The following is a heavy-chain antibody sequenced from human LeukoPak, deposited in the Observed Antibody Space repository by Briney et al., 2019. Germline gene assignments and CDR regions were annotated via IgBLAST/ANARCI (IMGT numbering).Heavy chain of an antibody. J-gene: IGHJ4*02. V-gene: IGHV3-21*01. CDR2: ISSSSSYI. Sequence: PGGSLRLSCAASGFTFSSYSMNWVRQAPGKGLGWVSSISSSSSYIYYADSVKGRFTISRDNAKNSLYLQMNSLRAEDTAVYYCAREYYYDSSGTNFDYWGQGTLVTVSS. D-gene: IGHD3-22*01. CDR1: GFTFSSYS. CDR3: AREYYYDSSGTNFDY.